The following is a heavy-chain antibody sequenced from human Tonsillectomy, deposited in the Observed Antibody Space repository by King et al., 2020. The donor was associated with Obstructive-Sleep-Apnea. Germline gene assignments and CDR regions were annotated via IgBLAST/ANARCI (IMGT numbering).Heavy chain of an antibody. D-gene: IGHD1-1*01. CDR2: INHSGST. Sequence: VQLQQWGAGRLKPSETLSLNCAVYGGSFSDYYCNGIRQPPGKGLEWIGEINHSGSTDSNPPLKGRVTMSVDMSKNQFSLKLSSVTAADTAVYYCARRERESTPNYWGQGTLVTVSS. J-gene: IGHJ4*02. V-gene: IGHV4-34*01. CDR3: ARRERESTPNY. CDR1: GGSFSDYY.